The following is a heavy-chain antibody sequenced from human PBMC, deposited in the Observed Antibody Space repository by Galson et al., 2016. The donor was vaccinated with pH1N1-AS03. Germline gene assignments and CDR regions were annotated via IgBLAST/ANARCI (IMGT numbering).Heavy chain of an antibody. D-gene: IGHD5-12*01. CDR2: IKQDGSET. J-gene: IGHJ4*02. CDR1: GFTFSNYW. CDR3: ARDIGLVALYS. Sequence: SLRLSCAASGFTFSNYWMTWVRQAPGKGLEWVANIKQDGSETYYVDSVKGRFTISRDNAKDSLYLQMNSLRADDTAVYYCARDIGLVALYSWGQGSLVTVSS. V-gene: IGHV3-7*01.